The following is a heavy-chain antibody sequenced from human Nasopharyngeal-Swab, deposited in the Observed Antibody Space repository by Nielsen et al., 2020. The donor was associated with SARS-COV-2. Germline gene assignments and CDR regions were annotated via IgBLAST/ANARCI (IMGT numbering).Heavy chain of an antibody. CDR2: ISYDGSTQ. CDR3: ARDGGYCGGDCYRAFDY. CDR1: RSAFRSYA. V-gene: IGHV3-30-3*01. D-gene: IGHD2-21*02. J-gene: IGHJ4*02. Sequence: GASLRLSCAASRSAFRSYAMHWVRQSPGKGLEWVTVISYDGSTQYYADSVKGRFSISRDNSKNTVYLQMNSLRPEDTAVYYCARDGGYCGGDCYRAFDYWGQGSLVTVSS.